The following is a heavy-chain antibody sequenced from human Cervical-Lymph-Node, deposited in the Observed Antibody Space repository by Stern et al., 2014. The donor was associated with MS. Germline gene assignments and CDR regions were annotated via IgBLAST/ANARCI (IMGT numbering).Heavy chain of an antibody. Sequence: EVQLVESGGGLVPPGGSLRLSCDTSGFPFSTYSMSWVRQAPGKGLEWVSFVSSGGDTTHYADSVEGRFTISRDKAGSSVYLQMNSLRDEDTATYYCARTWLENTFDRWGQGTLVTVSP. CDR3: ARTWLENTFDR. CDR1: GFPFSTYS. V-gene: IGHV3-48*02. D-gene: IGHD5-12*01. J-gene: IGHJ4*02. CDR2: VSSGGDTT.